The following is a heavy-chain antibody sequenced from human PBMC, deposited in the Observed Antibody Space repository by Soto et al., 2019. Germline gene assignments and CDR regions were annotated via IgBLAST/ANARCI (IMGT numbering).Heavy chain of an antibody. D-gene: IGHD2-15*01. V-gene: IGHV4-39*01. CDR1: GGSFSSGGYY. CDR2: IYYSGST. J-gene: IGHJ4*02. Sequence: SETLSLTCTVSGGSFSSGGYYWSWIRQHPGKGLEWIGYIYYSGSTYYKPSLKSRVTISVDTSKNQFSLKLSSVTAADTAVYYCASKRYCSGGSCYDDYWGQGTLVTVSS. CDR3: ASKRYCSGGSCYDDY.